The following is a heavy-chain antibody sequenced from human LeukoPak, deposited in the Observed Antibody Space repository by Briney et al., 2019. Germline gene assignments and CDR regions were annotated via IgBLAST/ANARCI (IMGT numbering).Heavy chain of an antibody. J-gene: IGHJ6*03. CDR3: ARDRSSSGWYYMDV. CDR1: GYTFTGYY. CDR2: IIPIFGTA. Sequence: SVKVSCKASGYTFTGYYMHWVRQAPGQGLEWMGGIIPIFGTANYAQKFQGRVTITTDESTSTAYMELSSLRSEDTAVYYCARDRSSSGWYYMDVWGKGTTVTVSS. D-gene: IGHD6-19*01. V-gene: IGHV1-69*05.